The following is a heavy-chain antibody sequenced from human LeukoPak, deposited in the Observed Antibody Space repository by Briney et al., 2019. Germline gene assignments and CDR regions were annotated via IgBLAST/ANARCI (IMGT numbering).Heavy chain of an antibody. J-gene: IGHJ4*02. V-gene: IGHV1-24*01. CDR1: GDTLTELS. Sequence: GPVKVSCKLSGDTLTELSMHWVRPSPGKGLEWMGGFVPEDGETIYAQKFQGRVTMTGDTSTDTAYMELSSLRSDDTAVYFCATLPRGHLFDYWGQGTLVTVSS. CDR3: ATLPRGHLFDY. CDR2: FVPEDGET. D-gene: IGHD3-10*01.